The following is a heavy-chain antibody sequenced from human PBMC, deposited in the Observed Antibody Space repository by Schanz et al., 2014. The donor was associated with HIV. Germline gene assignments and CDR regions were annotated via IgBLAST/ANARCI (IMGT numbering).Heavy chain of an antibody. D-gene: IGHD3-22*01. CDR3: VRVANYDGDDYYQRSHFDL. CDR2: FIPIFGTT. V-gene: IGHV1-69*01. J-gene: IGHJ4*02. CDR1: GGTFSSYA. Sequence: QVQLVQSGAEVRRPGSSVKVSCKASGGTFSSYAISWVRQAPGQGLEWMGGFIPIFGTTNYAQKFQGRVTITADESTSTTYLELSSLRSEDTAVYYCVRVANYDGDDYYQRSHFDLWGQGTLVTVSS.